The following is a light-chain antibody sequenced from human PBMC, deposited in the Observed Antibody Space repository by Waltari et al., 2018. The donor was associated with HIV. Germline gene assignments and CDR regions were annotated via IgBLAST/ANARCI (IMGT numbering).Light chain of an antibody. CDR2: DAS. Sequence: EIVLTQSPATLSLSPGERATLSCWASQSVGGYLAWYQQKPGQAPRLLIYDASNRATGIPARFSGSGFGTEFTLTISSLEPEDFAIYYCQQRSKWLTFGGGTKLEIK. CDR1: QSVGGY. V-gene: IGKV3-11*01. J-gene: IGKJ4*01. CDR3: QQRSKWLT.